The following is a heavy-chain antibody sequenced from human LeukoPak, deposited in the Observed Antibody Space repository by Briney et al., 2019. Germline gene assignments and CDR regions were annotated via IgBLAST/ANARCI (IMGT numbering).Heavy chain of an antibody. V-gene: IGHV3-11*04. CDR2: ISSSGSTI. Sequence: GGSLRLSCAASGFTLSDYYMSWIRQAPGKGLEWVSYISSSGSTIYYADSVKGRFTISRDNAKNSLYLQMNSLRAEDTAVYYCARVRVGATTDFDYWGQGTPVTVSS. CDR3: ARVRVGATTDFDY. D-gene: IGHD1-26*01. CDR1: GFTLSDYY. J-gene: IGHJ4*02.